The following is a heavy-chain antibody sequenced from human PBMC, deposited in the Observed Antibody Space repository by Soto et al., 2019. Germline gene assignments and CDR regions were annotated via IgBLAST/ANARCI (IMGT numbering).Heavy chain of an antibody. V-gene: IGHV3-74*03. J-gene: IGHJ4*02. Sequence: EVQLVESGGGLVQPGGSLRLSCAASGFTFSSYWMHWVRQVPGKGLVWVSRINSDGSSTTYADSVKGRFTISRDNDKNTLYLQMNSLRAEDTAVYYCARVETCSSTSCYSVFDYWGQGTLVTVSS. CDR3: ARVETCSSTSCYSVFDY. CDR2: INSDGSST. D-gene: IGHD2-2*01. CDR1: GFTFSSYW.